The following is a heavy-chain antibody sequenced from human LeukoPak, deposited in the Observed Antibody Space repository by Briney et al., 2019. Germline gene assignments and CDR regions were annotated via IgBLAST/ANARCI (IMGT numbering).Heavy chain of an antibody. CDR1: GGSISSSSYY. CDR2: IYCSGST. J-gene: IGHJ6*02. Sequence: SETLSLTCTVSGGSISSSSYYWGWIRQPPGKGLEWIGSIYCSGSTYYNPSLKSRVTISVDTSKNQFSLKLSSVTAADTAVYYCARQVAAAGTYYYGMDVWGQGTTVTVSS. CDR3: ARQVAAAGTYYYGMDV. D-gene: IGHD6-13*01. V-gene: IGHV4-39*01.